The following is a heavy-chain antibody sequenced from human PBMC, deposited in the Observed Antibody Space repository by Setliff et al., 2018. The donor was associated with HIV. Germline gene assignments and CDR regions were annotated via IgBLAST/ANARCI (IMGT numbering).Heavy chain of an antibody. CDR3: ARSSYYVSSGYYYPRGYFDL. V-gene: IGHV4-39*01. CDR2: IFYSGTT. Sequence: SETLSLTCTVSGGSISSTSYYWGWIRQPPGKGLEWLGSIFYSGTTDYNPSLKSRVSISVDTSKNQFSLKLSSVTAADTAVYYCARSSYYVSSGYYYPRGYFDLWGRGTLVTVSS. J-gene: IGHJ2*01. CDR1: GGSISSTSYY. D-gene: IGHD3-22*01.